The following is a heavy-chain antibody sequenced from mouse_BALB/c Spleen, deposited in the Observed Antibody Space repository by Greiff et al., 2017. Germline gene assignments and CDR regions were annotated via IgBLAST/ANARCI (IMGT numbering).Heavy chain of an antibody. Sequence: QVQLQQSGAELVRPGTSVKVSCKASGYAFTNYLIEWVKQRPGQGLEWIGVINPGSGGTNYNEKFKGKATLTADKSSSTAYMQLISLTSDDSAVYFYARNGDIYYAMDYWGQGTSVTVSS. CDR1: GYAFTNYL. CDR2: INPGSGGT. D-gene: IGHD1-1*01. J-gene: IGHJ4*01. CDR3: ARNGDIYYAMDY. V-gene: IGHV1-54*01.